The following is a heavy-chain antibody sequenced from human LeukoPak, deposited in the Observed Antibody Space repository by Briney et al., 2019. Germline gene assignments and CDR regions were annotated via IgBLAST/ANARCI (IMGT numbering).Heavy chain of an antibody. CDR2: IIPIFGTA. CDR3: ARLNYYGSPNWFDP. V-gene: IGHV1-69*13. D-gene: IGHD3-10*01. J-gene: IGHJ5*02. Sequence: GASVKVSCKASGGTVSSYAISWVRQAPGQGLEWMGGIIPIFGTANYAQKFQGRVTITADESTSTAYMELSSLRSEDTAVYYCARLNYYGSPNWFDPWGQGTLVTVSS. CDR1: GGTVSSYA.